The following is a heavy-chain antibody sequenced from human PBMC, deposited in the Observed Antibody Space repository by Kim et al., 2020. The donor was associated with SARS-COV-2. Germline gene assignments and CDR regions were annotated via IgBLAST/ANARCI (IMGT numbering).Heavy chain of an antibody. CDR3: ARGRYSSGWYYFDY. D-gene: IGHD6-19*01. Sequence: SETLSLTCTVSGGSISSYYWSWIRQPPGKGLEWIGYIYYSGSTNYNPSLKSRVTISVDTSKNQFPLKLSSVTAADTAVYYCARGRYSSGWYYFDYWGQGTLVTVSS. CDR1: GGSISSYY. J-gene: IGHJ4*02. V-gene: IGHV4-59*01. CDR2: IYYSGST.